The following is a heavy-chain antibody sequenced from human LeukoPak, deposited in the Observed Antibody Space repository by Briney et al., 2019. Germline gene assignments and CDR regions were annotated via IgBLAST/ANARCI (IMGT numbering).Heavy chain of an antibody. J-gene: IGHJ6*03. CDR1: GGSISSYY. CDR3: ARGLSSSGFFYYYMDV. D-gene: IGHD6-6*01. V-gene: IGHV4-59*12. CDR2: IYYSGST. Sequence: SETLSLTCTVSGGSISSYYWSWIRQPPGKGLEWIGYIYYSGSTNYNPSLESRVTISVDTSKNQFSLKLSSVTAADTAVYYCARGLSSSGFFYYYMDVWGKGTTVTVSS.